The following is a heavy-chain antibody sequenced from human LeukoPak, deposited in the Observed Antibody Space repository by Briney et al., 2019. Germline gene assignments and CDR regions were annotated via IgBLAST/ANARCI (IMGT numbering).Heavy chain of an antibody. CDR1: GFTFSSYS. CDR3: ARDPLTYYYDSSGYIDY. J-gene: IGHJ4*02. V-gene: IGHV3-48*01. CDR2: ISGSSSTI. D-gene: IGHD3-22*01. Sequence: GGSLRLSCAASGFTFSSYSMNWVRQAPGKGLEWISYISGSSSTIYYADSVKGRFTISRDNSKNTLYLQMNSLRAEDTAVYYCARDPLTYYYDSSGYIDYWGQGTLVTVSS.